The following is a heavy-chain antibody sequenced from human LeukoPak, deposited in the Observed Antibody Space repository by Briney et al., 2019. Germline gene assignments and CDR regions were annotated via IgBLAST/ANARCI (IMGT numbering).Heavy chain of an antibody. CDR3: AGPAGIAVAGTSRSPIPPDY. V-gene: IGHV4-59*08. J-gene: IGHJ4*02. CDR1: GDSIISYY. Sequence: SETLSLTCTVSGDSIISYYWSWIRQPPGKGLESIGYIYYSGSTNNNPSLKSRVTISVDTSKNQFSLKLSSVTAADTAVYYCAGPAGIAVAGTSRSPIPPDYWGQGTLVTVSS. CDR2: IYYSGST. D-gene: IGHD6-19*01.